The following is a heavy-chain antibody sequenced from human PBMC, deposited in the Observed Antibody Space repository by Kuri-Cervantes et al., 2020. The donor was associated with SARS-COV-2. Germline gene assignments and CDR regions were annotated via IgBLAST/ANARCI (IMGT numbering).Heavy chain of an antibody. CDR1: GFTFSSYS. Sequence: GESLKISCAASGFTFSSYSMNWVRQAPGKGLEWVSYISSSSSTIYYADSVKGRFTISRDNAKNSLYLQMNSLRAEDTAVYYCARVVRWAFDIWGQGTMVTVSS. CDR2: ISSSSSTI. J-gene: IGHJ3*02. D-gene: IGHD1-26*01. CDR3: ARVVRWAFDI. V-gene: IGHV3-48*04.